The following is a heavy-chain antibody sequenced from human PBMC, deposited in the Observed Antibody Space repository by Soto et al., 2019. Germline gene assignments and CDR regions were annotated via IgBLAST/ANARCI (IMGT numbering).Heavy chain of an antibody. Sequence: GESLKISCKGSGYSFTSYWISWVRQMPGKGLEWMGRIDPSDSYTNYSPSFQGHVTISADKSISTAYLQWSSLKASDTAMYYCARQTGTTFGYYYGMDVWGQGNTVTVSS. V-gene: IGHV5-10-1*01. CDR1: GYSFTSYW. CDR2: IDPSDSYT. D-gene: IGHD1-7*01. J-gene: IGHJ6*02. CDR3: ARQTGTTFGYYYGMDV.